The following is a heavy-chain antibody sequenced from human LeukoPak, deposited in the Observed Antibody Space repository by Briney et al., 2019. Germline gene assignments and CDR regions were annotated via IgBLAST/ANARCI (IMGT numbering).Heavy chain of an antibody. D-gene: IGHD6-6*01. CDR3: ARDSGAARYYMDV. CDR2: IYYSGST. Sequence: SETLSLTCTVSGGSISSYYWSWIRQPPGKGLEWIGYIYYSGSTNYNPSLKSRVTISVDTSKNQFSLKLSSVTAADTAVYYCARDSGAARYYMDVWGKGTTVTVSS. V-gene: IGHV4-59*12. J-gene: IGHJ6*03. CDR1: GGSISSYY.